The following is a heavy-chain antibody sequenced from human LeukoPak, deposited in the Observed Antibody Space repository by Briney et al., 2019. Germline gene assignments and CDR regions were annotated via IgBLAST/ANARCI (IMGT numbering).Heavy chain of an antibody. CDR3: ARGVDGGSYFDY. J-gene: IGHJ4*02. CDR2: IWYDGSNK. CDR1: GGSFSGNY. V-gene: IGHV3-33*08. Sequence: LSLTCAVSGGSFSGNYWSWIRQAPGKGLEWVAVIWYDGSNKYYADSVKGRFTISRDNSKNTLYLQMNSLRAEDTAVYYCARGVDGGSYFDYWGQGTLVTVSS. D-gene: IGHD1-26*01.